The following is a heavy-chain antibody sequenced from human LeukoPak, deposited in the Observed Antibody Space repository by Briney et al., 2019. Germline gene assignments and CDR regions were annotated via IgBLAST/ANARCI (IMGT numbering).Heavy chain of an antibody. Sequence: ASVKVSCKASGYTFTSYGISWLRQAAGQGLEWMGWINAYNCNTNYAQKLQGRVTMTTDTSTSTAYMELRSLRSDDTAVYYCARVFFTMVRGVINYYYGMDVWGQGTTVTVSS. CDR1: GYTFTSYG. CDR3: ARVFFTMVRGVINYYYGMDV. D-gene: IGHD3-10*01. CDR2: INAYNCNT. J-gene: IGHJ6*02. V-gene: IGHV1-18*01.